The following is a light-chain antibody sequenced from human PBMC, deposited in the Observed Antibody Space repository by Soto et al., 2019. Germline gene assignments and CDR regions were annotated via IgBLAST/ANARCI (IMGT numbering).Light chain of an antibody. CDR2: GVS. CDR1: QSVAGN. J-gene: IGKJ4*01. CDR3: QQSNNWPPLT. V-gene: IGKV3-15*01. Sequence: EIGMTQSPATLSVSPGETATLSCRASQSVAGNLAWYQQKPGQPPRLLIYGVSTRATGVPARFSGSGSETDFSLTISSLQIEDFALYYCQQSNNWPPLTFGGGTKVDIK.